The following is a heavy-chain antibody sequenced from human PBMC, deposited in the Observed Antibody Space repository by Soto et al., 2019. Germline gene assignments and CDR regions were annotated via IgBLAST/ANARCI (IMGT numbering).Heavy chain of an antibody. D-gene: IGHD4-17*01. Sequence: QVQLVESGGGVVQPGRSLRLSCAASGFTFSSYGMYWVRQAPGKGLEWVAVIWYDGSNKYYADSVKGRFTISRDNSKNTLYLQMNSLRAEDTAVYYCARSLTGGDYDYWGQGTLVTVSS. CDR1: GFTFSSYG. CDR3: ARSLTGGDYDY. V-gene: IGHV3-33*01. CDR2: IWYDGSNK. J-gene: IGHJ4*02.